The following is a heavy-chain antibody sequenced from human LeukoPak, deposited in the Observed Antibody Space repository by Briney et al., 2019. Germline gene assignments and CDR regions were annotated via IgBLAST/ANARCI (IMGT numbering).Heavy chain of an antibody. D-gene: IGHD6-13*01. CDR1: GGSISSYY. J-gene: IGHJ4*02. V-gene: IGHV4-59*01. Sequence: SETLSLTCTVSGGSISSYYWSWIRQPPGKGLEWIGYIYYSGSTNYNPSLKSRVTISVDTSKNQFSLKLSSVTAADTAVYHCAAAADPNLFDYWGQGTLVTVSS. CDR3: AAAADPNLFDY. CDR2: IYYSGST.